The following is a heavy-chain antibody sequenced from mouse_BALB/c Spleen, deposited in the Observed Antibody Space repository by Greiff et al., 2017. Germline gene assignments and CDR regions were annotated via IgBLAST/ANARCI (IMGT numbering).Heavy chain of an antibody. CDR2: IRNKANGYTT. D-gene: IGHD2-3*01. Sequence: DVQLEESGGGLVQPGGSLRLSCATSGFTFTDYYMRWVRQPPGKALEWLGFIRNKANGYTTEYSASVKGRFTISRDNSQSILYLQMNTLRAEDSAAYDCAGDDGYFDYWGQGTTLTVSS. J-gene: IGHJ2*01. CDR3: AGDDGYFDY. CDR1: GFTFTDYY. V-gene: IGHV7-3*02.